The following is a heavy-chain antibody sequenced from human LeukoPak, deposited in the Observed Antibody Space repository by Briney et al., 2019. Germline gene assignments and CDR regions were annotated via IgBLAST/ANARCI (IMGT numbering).Heavy chain of an antibody. Sequence: SETLSLTCTVSGRSLGGFFWSWIRQPPGKGLEWIGYVYNSGSTDYNPSLKSRVTISEDTSNNQFSLKLKFVTAADSAVYYCARASPNWNPPDYWGQGTLVTVSS. CDR1: GRSLGGFF. CDR3: ARASPNWNPPDY. D-gene: IGHD1-1*01. V-gene: IGHV4-59*08. J-gene: IGHJ4*02. CDR2: VYNSGST.